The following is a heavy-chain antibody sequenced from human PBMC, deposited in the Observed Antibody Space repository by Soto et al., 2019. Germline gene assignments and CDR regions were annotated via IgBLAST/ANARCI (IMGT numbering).Heavy chain of an antibody. CDR3: AKDRGTMIVVAPYDY. CDR1: GFTFSSYG. D-gene: IGHD3-22*01. J-gene: IGHJ4*02. CDR2: ISYDGSNK. V-gene: IGHV3-30*18. Sequence: QVQLVESGGGVVQPGRSLRLSCAASGFTFSSYGMHWVRQAPGKGLEWVAVISYDGSNKYYADSVKGRFTISRDNSKNTLYLQMNRLRAEDTAVYYCAKDRGTMIVVAPYDYWGQGTLVTVSS.